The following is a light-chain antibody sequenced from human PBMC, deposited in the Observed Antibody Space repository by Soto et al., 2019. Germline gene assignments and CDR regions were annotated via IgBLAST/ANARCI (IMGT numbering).Light chain of an antibody. V-gene: IGLV2-14*02. Sequence: QSALTQPASVSGSPGQSITISCTGTSSDVGNYNLVSWYQHHPGKAPKLMIYEVSNRPSGVSNRFSGSKSGNTASLTISGLQAEDEADYYCSSYTSSSTRVFGGGTKLTVL. CDR1: SSDVGNYNL. J-gene: IGLJ3*02. CDR2: EVS. CDR3: SSYTSSSTRV.